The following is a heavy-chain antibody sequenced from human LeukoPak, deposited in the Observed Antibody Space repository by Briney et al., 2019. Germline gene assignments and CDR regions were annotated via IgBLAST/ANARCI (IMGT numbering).Heavy chain of an antibody. Sequence: GASVKVSFKVSGYTLTELSMHWVGQAPGRGVEWMGGFDPEDGETIYAQKFQGRATMTEDTSTDTAYMELSSLRSEDTAVYYCAYSTSWYKNWFDPWGQGTLVTVSS. CDR1: GYTLTELS. V-gene: IGHV1-24*01. CDR2: FDPEDGET. D-gene: IGHD6-13*01. J-gene: IGHJ5*02. CDR3: AYSTSWYKNWFDP.